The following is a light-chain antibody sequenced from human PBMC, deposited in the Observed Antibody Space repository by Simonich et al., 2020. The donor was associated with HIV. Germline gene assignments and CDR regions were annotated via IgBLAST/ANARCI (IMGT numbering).Light chain of an antibody. CDR3: QQSPGT. CDR1: QSVSSN. V-gene: IGKV3-15*01. Sequence: EIVMTQSPATLSVSPGESATLSCRASQSVSSNLAWYQQTPGQAPRLLIYGASTRATGIPARFSGGGSGTEFTLTISSMQSEDFAVYYCQQSPGTFGPGTKVDIK. CDR2: GAS. J-gene: IGKJ3*01.